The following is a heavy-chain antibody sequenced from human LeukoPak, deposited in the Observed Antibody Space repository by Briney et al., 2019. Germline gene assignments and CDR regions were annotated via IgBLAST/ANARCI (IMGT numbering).Heavy chain of an antibody. J-gene: IGHJ3*02. CDR1: GFTFSSYA. CDR2: ISGSGGST. V-gene: IGHV3-23*01. D-gene: IGHD5-18*01. CDR3: AKGGFGQLWLYRAFDI. Sequence: GGSLRLSCAASGFTFSSYAMSWVRQAPGKGLEWVSAISGSGGSTYYADSVKGRFTISRDNSKSTLYLQMNSLRAEDTAVYYCAKGGFGQLWLYRAFDIWGQGTMVTVSS.